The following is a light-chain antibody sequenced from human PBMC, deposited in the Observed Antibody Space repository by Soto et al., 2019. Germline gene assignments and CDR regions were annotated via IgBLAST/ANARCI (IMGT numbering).Light chain of an antibody. CDR1: QDISNY. CDR2: DAS. J-gene: IGKJ5*01. Sequence: DIQMTQSPSSLSASVGDRVTITCQASQDISNYLNWYQQKPGKAPKLLIPDASNLETGVPSRFSGSGSGTDFPFTISSLQPEDIATYYCQQYDNLLPAFGQGTRLEIK. V-gene: IGKV1-33*01. CDR3: QQYDNLLPA.